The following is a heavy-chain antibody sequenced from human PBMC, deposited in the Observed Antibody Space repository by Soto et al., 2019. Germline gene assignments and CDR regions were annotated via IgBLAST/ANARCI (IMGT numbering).Heavy chain of an antibody. Sequence: ASMHVSGTASGYPFSSYGLSWVRHAPGQGLEWMGWISPYNGNTNYAQKLQGRVTMTTDTSTSTAYMELRSLRSDDTAVYYCARGIGGYFGVDYYYGMDVWGQ. D-gene: IGHD3-16*01. J-gene: IGHJ6*02. V-gene: IGHV1-18*01. CDR2: ISPYNGNT. CDR1: GYPFSSYG. CDR3: ARGIGGYFGVDYYYGMDV.